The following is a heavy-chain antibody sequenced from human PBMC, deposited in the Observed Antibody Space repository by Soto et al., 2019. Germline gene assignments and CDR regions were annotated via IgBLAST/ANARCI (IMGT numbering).Heavy chain of an antibody. J-gene: IGHJ6*03. V-gene: IGHV1-69*02. D-gene: IGHD2-2*01. CDR2: IIPILGIA. CDR3: ARRGGYCSSTSCLANYYYMDV. Sequence: SVKVSCKASGGTFSSYTISWVRQAPGQGLEWMGRIIPILGIANYAQKFQGRVTITADKSTSTAYMELSSLRSEDTAVYYCARRGGYCSSTSCLANYYYMDVWGKGTTVTVSS. CDR1: GGTFSSYT.